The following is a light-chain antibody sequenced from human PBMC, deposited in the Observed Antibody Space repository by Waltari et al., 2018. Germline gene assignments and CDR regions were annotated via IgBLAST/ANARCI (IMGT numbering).Light chain of an antibody. CDR1: NSDVGAFNH. J-gene: IGLJ1*01. V-gene: IGLV2-14*03. CDR3: KSYTSGLTYV. CDR2: DVI. Sequence: QSALTQPASVSGSPGQSITISYTGPNSDVGAFNHVSWYQQLPGRAPKVMIFDVINRPSGVSNRFSGSKSGNTASLTISGLQAEDEADYYCKSYTSGLTYVFGTGTKVTVL.